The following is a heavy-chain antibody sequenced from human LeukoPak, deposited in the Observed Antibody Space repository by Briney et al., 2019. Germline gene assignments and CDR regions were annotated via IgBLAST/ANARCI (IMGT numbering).Heavy chain of an antibody. CDR1: GYTFTGYY. D-gene: IGHD3-3*01. J-gene: IGHJ4*02. Sequence: ASVKVSCKASGYTFTGYYMHWVRQAPGQGLEWMGWINPNSGGTNYAQKFQGRVTMTRDTSISTAYMELSRLRSDDTAVYYCARDSTIFGVVIILGFDYWGQGTLVTVSS. CDR3: ARDSTIFGVVIILGFDY. V-gene: IGHV1-2*02. CDR2: INPNSGGT.